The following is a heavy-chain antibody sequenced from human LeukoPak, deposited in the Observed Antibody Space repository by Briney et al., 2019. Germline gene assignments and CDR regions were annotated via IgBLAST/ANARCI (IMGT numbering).Heavy chain of an antibody. J-gene: IGHJ6*03. CDR2: MSTNGVAT. CDR1: GFTFSSYA. Sequence: GGSLRLSCAASGFTFSSYAMSWVRQAPGKGLEWVSTMSTNGVATYYADSVKGRFTISRDNSESTLYLQMNSLRADDTAVYYCAKSLRGTRSYYYYYMDVWGKGTTVTVSS. V-gene: IGHV3-23*01. CDR3: AKSLRGTRSYYYYYMDV. D-gene: IGHD3-16*01.